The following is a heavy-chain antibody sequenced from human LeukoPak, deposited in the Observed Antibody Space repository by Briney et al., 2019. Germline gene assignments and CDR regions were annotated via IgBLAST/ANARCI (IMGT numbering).Heavy chain of an antibody. J-gene: IGHJ5*02. CDR2: IYYSGST. CDR3: ARGGGYSGYEEDFFDP. Sequence: PSETLSLTCTVSGGSFNSGDYFWSWIRQPPGKGLEWIGFIYYSGSTHYNASLKSRVTMSVDTSKNQFSLELRSVTAADTAVYFCARGGGYSGYEEDFFDPWGQGTLVTVSS. V-gene: IGHV4-30-4*01. D-gene: IGHD5-12*01. CDR1: GGSFNSGDYF.